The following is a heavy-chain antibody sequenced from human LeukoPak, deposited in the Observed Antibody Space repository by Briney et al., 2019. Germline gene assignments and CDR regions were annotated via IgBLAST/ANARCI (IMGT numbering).Heavy chain of an antibody. D-gene: IGHD6-19*01. CDR3: AKDHSYGSGWFSVGY. V-gene: IGHV3-23*01. CDR2: ISGSGDNT. Sequence: TGGSLRLSCAASGFTFSSYAMSWVRQAPGKGLEWVSEISGSGDNTYYADSVKGRFIISRDNSKNTLYLQMNSLRAEDTAVYYCAKDHSYGSGWFSVGYWGQGALVTVSS. CDR1: GFTFSSYA. J-gene: IGHJ4*02.